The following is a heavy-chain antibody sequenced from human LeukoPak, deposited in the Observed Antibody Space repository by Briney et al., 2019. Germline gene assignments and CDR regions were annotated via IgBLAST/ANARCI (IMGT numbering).Heavy chain of an antibody. Sequence: PGGSLRLSCAASGFTFSSYSMNWVRQAPGKGLEWVSYISSSSSTIYYADSVKGRVTISRDNSKNTLYLQVNSLRVEDTAVYYCAKDRLGAMMYFDFWGQGTLVTVSS. CDR2: ISSSSSTI. D-gene: IGHD1-26*01. CDR1: GFTFSSYS. J-gene: IGHJ4*02. CDR3: AKDRLGAMMYFDF. V-gene: IGHV3-48*01.